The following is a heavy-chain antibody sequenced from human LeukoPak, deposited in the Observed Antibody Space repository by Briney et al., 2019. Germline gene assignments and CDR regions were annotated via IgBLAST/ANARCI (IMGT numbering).Heavy chain of an antibody. Sequence: PSETLSLTCAVYGGSFSGYYWSWIRQPPGKGLEWIGEINHSGSTNYNPSLKSRVTISVDTSKDQFSLKLSSVTAADTAVHYCARTPPPFGYFDWLRGGSNYGMDVWGQGTTVTVSS. CDR1: GGSFSGYY. CDR2: INHSGST. D-gene: IGHD3-9*01. CDR3: ARTPPPFGYFDWLRGGSNYGMDV. V-gene: IGHV4-34*01. J-gene: IGHJ6*02.